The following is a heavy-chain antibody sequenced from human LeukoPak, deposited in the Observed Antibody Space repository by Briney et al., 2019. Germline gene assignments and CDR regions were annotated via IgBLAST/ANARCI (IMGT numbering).Heavy chain of an antibody. J-gene: IGHJ5*02. CDR2: ITGDGGST. CDR1: GFTFDDYA. V-gene: IGHV3-43*02. Sequence: GGSLRLSCAASGFTFDDYAMNWVRQAPGKGLEWVSFITGDGGSTYYADSVKGRFTISRDNSKNSLYLQMNSLRTEDTAVYYWAKDGETHDFWSGPLRFDPWGQGTLVTVSS. CDR3: AKDGETHDFWSGPLRFDP. D-gene: IGHD3-3*01.